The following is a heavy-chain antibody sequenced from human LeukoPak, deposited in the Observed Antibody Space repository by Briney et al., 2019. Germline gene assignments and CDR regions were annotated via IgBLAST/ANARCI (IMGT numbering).Heavy chain of an antibody. CDR3: AREDWKLYYYYYMDV. CDR2: IYTSGTT. J-gene: IGHJ6*03. V-gene: IGHV4-61*02. Sequence: KSSETLSLTRTVSGGSISSTNYYWSWIRQPAGKGLEWIGRIYTSGTTNYNPSLKSRVTIPVDTSKNQFSLKLSSVTAADTAVYYCAREDWKLYYYYYMDVWGKGTTVTVSS. CDR1: GGSISSTNYY. D-gene: IGHD1-1*01.